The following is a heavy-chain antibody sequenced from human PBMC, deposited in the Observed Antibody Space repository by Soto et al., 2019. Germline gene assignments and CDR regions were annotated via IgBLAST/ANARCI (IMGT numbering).Heavy chain of an antibody. CDR2: IYYSGST. D-gene: IGHD3-3*01. CDR3: ARGENYDFWSGYHPPYYYYMDV. CDR1: GGSISSYY. Sequence: SETLSLTCTVSGGSISSYYWSWIRQPPGKGLEWIGYIYYSGSTNYNPSLKSRVTISVDTSKNQFSLKLSSVTAADTAVYYCARGENYDFWSGYHPPYYYYMDVWGKGTTVTVSS. J-gene: IGHJ6*03. V-gene: IGHV4-59*08.